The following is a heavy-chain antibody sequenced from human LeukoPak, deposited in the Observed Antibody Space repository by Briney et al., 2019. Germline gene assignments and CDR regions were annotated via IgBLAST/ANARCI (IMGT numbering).Heavy chain of an antibody. CDR2: INPNSGGT. V-gene: IGHV1-2*02. Sequence: GASVKVSCKASGYTFTGYYMHWVRQAPGQGLEWMGWINPNSGGTNYAQKFQGRVTMTRDTSISTAYMELSRLRSDDTAVYYCARLSAIAAAGYYYYYMDVWGKGTTVTVSS. CDR3: ARLSAIAAAGYYYYYMDV. D-gene: IGHD6-13*01. CDR1: GYTFTGYY. J-gene: IGHJ6*03.